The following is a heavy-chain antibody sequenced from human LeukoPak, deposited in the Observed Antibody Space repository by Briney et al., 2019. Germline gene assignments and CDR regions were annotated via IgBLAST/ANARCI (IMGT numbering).Heavy chain of an antibody. CDR1: GFTLSSFW. J-gene: IGHJ6*03. Sequence: GRTLRLSCAASGFTLSSFWMSWVRHAPGGGLEWVANIKQDGGEKYYVDSVKGRFTISRDNAKNSLYLQMNSLRAEDTAVYYCARLDFLSGYYPYYYYDYMDVWGKGTTVSVSS. CDR2: IKQDGGEK. V-gene: IGHV3-7*01. CDR3: ARLDFLSGYYPYYYYDYMDV. D-gene: IGHD3-3*01.